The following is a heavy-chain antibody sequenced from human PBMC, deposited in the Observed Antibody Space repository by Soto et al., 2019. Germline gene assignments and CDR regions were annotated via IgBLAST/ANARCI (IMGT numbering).Heavy chain of an antibody. CDR1: GFTFSSYA. CDR2: ISGSGGST. V-gene: IGHV3-23*01. J-gene: IGHJ5*02. Sequence: EVQLLESGGGLVQPGGSLRLSCAASGFTFSSYAMSWVRQAPGKGLEWVSAISGSGGSTYYADSVKGRFTIPRDNSKNTLYLQMNSLRAEDTAVYYCAKDRARSSTSYNWFDPWGQGTLVTVSS. CDR3: AKDRARSSTSYNWFDP. D-gene: IGHD2-2*01.